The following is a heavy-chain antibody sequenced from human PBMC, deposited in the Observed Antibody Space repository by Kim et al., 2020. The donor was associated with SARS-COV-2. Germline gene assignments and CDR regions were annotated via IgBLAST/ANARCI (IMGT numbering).Heavy chain of an antibody. J-gene: IGHJ4*02. CDR3: TTLPTAAGQLSLLDY. V-gene: IGHV3-15*01. D-gene: IGHD3-16*02. Sequence: GGSLRLSCAASGFSFNYAWMTWVRQAPGKGLEWVARIKSKADDETTAYAAPVKGRFTISRDDSENTLFLQMNSLKTEDTAVYYCTTLPTAAGQLSLLDYWGQGSLVTVSS. CDR1: GFSFNYAW. CDR2: IKSKADDETT.